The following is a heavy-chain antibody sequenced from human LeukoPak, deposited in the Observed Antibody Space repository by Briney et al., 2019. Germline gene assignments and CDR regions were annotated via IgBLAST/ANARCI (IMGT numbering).Heavy chain of an antibody. J-gene: IGHJ6*02. Sequence: ASVKVSCKASGGTFSSYAISWVRQAPGQRLEWMGWINAGNGNTKYSQKFQGRVTITRDTSASTAYMELSSLRSEDTAVYYCARVRGVWSKTPSIAAAGYYYYGMDVWGQGTTVTVSS. CDR2: INAGNGNT. D-gene: IGHD6-13*01. V-gene: IGHV1-3*01. CDR3: ARVRGVWSKTPSIAAAGYYYYGMDV. CDR1: GGTFSSYA.